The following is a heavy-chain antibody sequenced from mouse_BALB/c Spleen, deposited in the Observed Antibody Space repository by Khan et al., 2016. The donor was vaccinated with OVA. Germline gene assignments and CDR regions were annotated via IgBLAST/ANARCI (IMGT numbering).Heavy chain of an antibody. Sequence: QVQLKQPGPGLVQPSQSLSITCTVSGFSLTNYGVHWVRQSPRKGLEWLGVIWRSGNTDYNAAFMSRLSITKDNSKSQVFFKMNTLQPDDTAIYYCARGNGSYVWYFDVWGAGTTVTVSS. CDR2: IWRSGNT. V-gene: IGHV2-5*01. CDR3: ARGNGSYVWYFDV. D-gene: IGHD2-3*01. CDR1: GFSLTNYG. J-gene: IGHJ1*01.